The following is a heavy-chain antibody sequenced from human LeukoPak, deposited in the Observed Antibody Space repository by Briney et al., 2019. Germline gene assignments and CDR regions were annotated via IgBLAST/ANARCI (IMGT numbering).Heavy chain of an antibody. CDR1: GYTFTSYY. D-gene: IGHD1-26*01. CDR2: INPSGGST. J-gene: IGHJ5*02. CDR3: ARALYSGSYYHWFDP. Sequence: ASVKVSCKASGYTFTSYYMHWVRQAPGQGLEWMGIINPSGGSTSYAQKFQGRVTMTRDTSTSTVYMELSSLRSEDTAVYYCARALYSGSYYHWFDPWGQGNLVTVSS. V-gene: IGHV1-46*01.